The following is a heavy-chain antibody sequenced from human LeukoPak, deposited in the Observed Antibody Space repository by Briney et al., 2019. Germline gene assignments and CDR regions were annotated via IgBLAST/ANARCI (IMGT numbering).Heavy chain of an antibody. CDR2: INPNSGGT. D-gene: IGHD4-17*01. CDR3: ARVQVTTLSGRDY. Sequence: GASVKVSCKASGYTFTGYYMHWVRQAPGQGLEWMGRINPNSGGTNYAQKFQGRVTMTRDTSISTAYMELSRLRSDDTAVYYCARVQVTTLSGRDYWGQGTLVTVSS. J-gene: IGHJ4*02. CDR1: GYTFTGYY. V-gene: IGHV1-2*06.